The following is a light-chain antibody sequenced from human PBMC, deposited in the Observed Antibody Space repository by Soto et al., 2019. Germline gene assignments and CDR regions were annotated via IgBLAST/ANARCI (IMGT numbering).Light chain of an antibody. CDR3: QQYDNFPLT. V-gene: IGKV1-33*01. CDR2: DAS. J-gene: IGKJ4*01. Sequence: DIQMTQSPSSLSASVGDRVTITCQASQDISNYLNWYQQKPGKAPKLLIYDASNLEAGFPSRFSGSGSGTDFTFTISSLQPEDIAAYYCQQYDNFPLTFRGGTKVDIK. CDR1: QDISNY.